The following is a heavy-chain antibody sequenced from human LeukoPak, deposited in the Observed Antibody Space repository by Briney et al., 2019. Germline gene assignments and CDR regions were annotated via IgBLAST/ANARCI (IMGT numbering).Heavy chain of an antibody. D-gene: IGHD4-17*01. CDR2: ISSSSSTI. CDR3: ARDMGDYGDYYGMDV. J-gene: IGHJ6*02. V-gene: IGHV3-48*04. CDR1: GFTFSNAW. Sequence: GGSLRLSCAASGFTFSNAWMNWVRQAPGKGLEWVSYISSSSSTIYYADSVKGRFTISRGNAKNSLYLQMNSLRAKDTAVYYCARDMGDYGDYYGMDVWGQGTTVTVSS.